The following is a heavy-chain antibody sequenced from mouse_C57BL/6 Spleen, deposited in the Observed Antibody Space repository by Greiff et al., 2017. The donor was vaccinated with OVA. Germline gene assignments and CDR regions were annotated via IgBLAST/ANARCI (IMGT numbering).Heavy chain of an antibody. D-gene: IGHD1-1*01. Sequence: EVQLQESGPELVKPGASVKISCKASGYSFTGYYMNWVKQSPEKSLEWIGEINPSTGGTTYNQKFKAKATLTVDKSSSTAYMQLKSLTSEDSAVYYCARDYYGSSYNLDYWGQGTTLTVSS. J-gene: IGHJ2*01. CDR1: GYSFTGYY. CDR3: ARDYYGSSYNLDY. V-gene: IGHV1-42*01. CDR2: INPSTGGT.